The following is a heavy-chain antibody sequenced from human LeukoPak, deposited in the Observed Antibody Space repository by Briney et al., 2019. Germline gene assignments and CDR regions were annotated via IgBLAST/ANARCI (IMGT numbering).Heavy chain of an antibody. CDR1: GGTFRNYG. J-gene: IGHJ6*03. CDR2: IIPIFGTG. CDR3: ASRYCSGGSCFSRDYYYYYMDV. Sequence: SVKVSCKTSGGTFRNYGFTWVRQAPGQGLEWMGGIIPIFGTGKYAQKFQGRVTVIADEFTSTAYMELSSLRSEDTAVYYCASRYCSGGSCFSRDYYYYYMDVWGKGTTDTVSS. D-gene: IGHD2-15*01. V-gene: IGHV1-69*13.